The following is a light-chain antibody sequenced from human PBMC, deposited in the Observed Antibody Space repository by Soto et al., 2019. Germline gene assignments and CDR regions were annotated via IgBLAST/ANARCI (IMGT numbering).Light chain of an antibody. J-gene: IGKJ1*01. Sequence: DIQMTQSRSSLSASVGDRVTITCRASQSISTYLNWYQQKAGLAPKIMIYAASSLQSGVPSRFSGSGSGTDFTLTISRLQHEDCATYYCQQTYSTTPTFCQGTKVDIK. CDR1: QSISTY. CDR3: QQTYSTTPT. V-gene: IGKV1-39*01. CDR2: AAS.